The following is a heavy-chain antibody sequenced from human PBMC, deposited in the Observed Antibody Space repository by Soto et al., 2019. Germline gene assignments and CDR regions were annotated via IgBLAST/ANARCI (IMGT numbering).Heavy chain of an antibody. Sequence: GGSLRLSCAASGFTFSSYGMHWVRQAPGKGLEWVAVIWYDGSNKYYADSVKGRFTISRDNSKNTLYLQMNSLRAEDTAVYYCARLGDYDLSYYYMDVWGKGTTVTVSS. CDR2: IWYDGSNK. CDR3: ARLGDYDLSYYYMDV. V-gene: IGHV3-33*01. D-gene: IGHD3-3*01. J-gene: IGHJ6*03. CDR1: GFTFSSYG.